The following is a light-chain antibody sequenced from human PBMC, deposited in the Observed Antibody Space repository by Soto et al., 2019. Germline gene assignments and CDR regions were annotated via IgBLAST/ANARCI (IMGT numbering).Light chain of an antibody. CDR1: QGIRHY. V-gene: IGKV1-27*01. CDR3: QNFDSAPQT. J-gene: IGKJ1*01. Sequence: DIQMTQSPYSLSASVGDRVTITCRASQGIRHYLAWYQQKPGKVPKLLIYEASNLQSGVPSRFRGGGSGTEFTLTISSLQPEDVATYYWQNFDSAPQTFGQGTKVDI. CDR2: EAS.